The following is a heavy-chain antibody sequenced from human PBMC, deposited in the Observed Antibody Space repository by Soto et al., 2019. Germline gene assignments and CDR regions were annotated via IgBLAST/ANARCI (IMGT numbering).Heavy chain of an antibody. CDR1: GFTFSDYY. V-gene: IGHV3-11*05. J-gene: IGHJ4*02. CDR3: ARDHHRYRVYDSVDY. D-gene: IGHD5-12*01. CDR2: ISSSSSYT. Sequence: QVQLVESGGGLVKPGGSLRLSCVASGFTFSDYYMSWLRQAPGKGLEWVSYISSSSSYTNYADSVKGRFTISRDNAKNSLYLQMNSLRAEDTAVYYCARDHHRYRVYDSVDYWGQGTLVTVSS.